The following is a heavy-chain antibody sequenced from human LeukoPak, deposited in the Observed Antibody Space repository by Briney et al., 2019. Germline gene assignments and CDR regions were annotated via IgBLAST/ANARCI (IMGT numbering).Heavy chain of an antibody. Sequence: PGGSLRLSCAASGFTVSSNYMSWVRQAPGKGLEWVSVIYSGGSTYYADSVKGRFTISRDNSKNTLYLQMNSLRAKDTAVYYCARENGYSSGWFFDYWGQGTLVTVSS. V-gene: IGHV3-66*01. CDR3: ARENGYSSGWFFDY. CDR2: IYSGGST. J-gene: IGHJ4*02. CDR1: GFTVSSNY. D-gene: IGHD6-19*01.